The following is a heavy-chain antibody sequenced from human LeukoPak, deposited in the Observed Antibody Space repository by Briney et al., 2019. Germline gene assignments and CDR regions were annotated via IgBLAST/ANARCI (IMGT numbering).Heavy chain of an antibody. Sequence: PSETLSLTCAVYGGSFSSYYWSWIRQPAGKGLEWIGRIYTSGSTNYNPSLKSRVTMSVDTSKNQFSLKLSSVTAADTAVYYCARDKRAYGMDVWGQGTTVTVSS. CDR2: IYTSGST. CDR1: GGSFSSYY. D-gene: IGHD6-25*01. J-gene: IGHJ6*02. V-gene: IGHV4-4*07. CDR3: ARDKRAYGMDV.